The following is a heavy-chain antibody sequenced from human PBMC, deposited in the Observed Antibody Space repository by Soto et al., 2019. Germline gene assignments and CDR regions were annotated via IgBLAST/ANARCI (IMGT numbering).Heavy chain of an antibody. J-gene: IGHJ4*02. D-gene: IGHD2-2*01. CDR3: ARTYCSSTSCYSTPRGFDY. Sequence: GASVKVSCKASGGTFSSYAISWVRQAPGQGLEWMGGIIPIFGTANYAQKFQGRVTITADKSTSTAYMELSSLRSEDTAVYYCARTYCSSTSCYSTPRGFDYWGQGTLVTVS. CDR2: IIPIFGTA. V-gene: IGHV1-69*06. CDR1: GGTFSSYA.